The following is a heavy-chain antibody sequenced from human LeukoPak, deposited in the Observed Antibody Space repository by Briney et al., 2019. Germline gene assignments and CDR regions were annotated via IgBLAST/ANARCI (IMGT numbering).Heavy chain of an antibody. Sequence: SETLSLTCTVSGGSISSRGYYWGWIRQPPGKGLEWIGSISYSGSTYYNPSLKSRVTISVDTSKNPFSLKLSSVTAADTAVYYCTRHSSSSFNFDYWGQGTLVTVSS. J-gene: IGHJ4*02. D-gene: IGHD6-13*01. V-gene: IGHV4-39*01. CDR2: ISYSGST. CDR3: TRHSSSSFNFDY. CDR1: GGSISSRGYY.